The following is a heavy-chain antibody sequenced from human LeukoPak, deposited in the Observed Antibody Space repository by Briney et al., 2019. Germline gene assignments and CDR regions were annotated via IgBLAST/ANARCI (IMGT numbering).Heavy chain of an antibody. J-gene: IGHJ4*02. D-gene: IGHD1-26*01. Sequence: ETGGSLRLSCEASGFSFSSYWMTWVRQPPGKGPEWVANIKQDESEGYSVDSVKGRFTISRDNSKNSLYLQMNSLRAEDTAVYYCARGRRTRVVGATIDSYFDYWGQGTLVTVSS. CDR2: IKQDESEG. CDR1: GFSFSSYW. V-gene: IGHV3-7*01. CDR3: ARGRRTRVVGATIDSYFDY.